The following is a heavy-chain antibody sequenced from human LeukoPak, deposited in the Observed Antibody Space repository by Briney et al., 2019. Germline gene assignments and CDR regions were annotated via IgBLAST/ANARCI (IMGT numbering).Heavy chain of an antibody. CDR1: GYTFTGYY. CDR2: INPNSGGT. CDR3: ARPHNLYYYDSSGPYDY. D-gene: IGHD3-22*01. V-gene: IGHV1-2*02. J-gene: IGHJ4*02. Sequence: ASVKVSCKASGYTFTGYYMHWVRQAPGQGLEWMGWINPNSGGTNYAQKFQGRVTMTRDTSISTAYMELSRLRSDDTAVYYCARPHNLYYYDSSGPYDYWGQGTLVTVSS.